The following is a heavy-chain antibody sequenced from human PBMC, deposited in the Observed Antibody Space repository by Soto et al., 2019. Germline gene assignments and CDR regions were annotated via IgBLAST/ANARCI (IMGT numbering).Heavy chain of an antibody. Sequence: EVQLLESGGGLVQPGGSLRLSCAASGFTFSSYAMSWVRQAPGKGLEWVSAISGSGGSTYYADSVKGRFTISRDNSKNTLYLQMNSLRAEDTAVYYCEKDEGGRWELLGRYFDYWGQGTLVTVSS. CDR3: EKDEGGRWELLGRYFDY. CDR1: GFTFSSYA. CDR2: ISGSGGST. J-gene: IGHJ4*02. D-gene: IGHD1-26*01. V-gene: IGHV3-23*01.